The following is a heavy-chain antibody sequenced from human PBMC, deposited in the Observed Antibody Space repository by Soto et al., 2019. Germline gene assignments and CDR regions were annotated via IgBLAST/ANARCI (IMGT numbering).Heavy chain of an antibody. Sequence: EVQLVESGGGLVKPGGSLRLSCAASGFSFSGYSMNWVRQAPGKGLEWVSSISSDGTYIYYADSVKGRFTISRDNANNSLFLQMNSLRAEDTAVYYCAIGYYSKKFDYWGQGTLVSVSS. CDR1: GFSFSGYS. V-gene: IGHV3-21*01. CDR2: ISSDGTYI. D-gene: IGHD3-22*01. J-gene: IGHJ4*02. CDR3: AIGYYSKKFDY.